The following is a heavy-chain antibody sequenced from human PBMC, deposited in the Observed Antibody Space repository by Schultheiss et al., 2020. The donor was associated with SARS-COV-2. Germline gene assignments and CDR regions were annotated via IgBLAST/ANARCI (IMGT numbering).Heavy chain of an antibody. CDR3: ARESGRYSSGWQGPQDGNRFDY. Sequence: ASVKVSCKASGYTFTGYYMHWVRQAPGQGLEWMGWINPNSGGTNYAQKFQGRVTMTRDTSISTAYMELSRLRSDDTAVYYCARESGRYSSGWQGPQDGNRFDYWGQGTLVTVSS. D-gene: IGHD6-19*01. J-gene: IGHJ4*02. V-gene: IGHV1-2*02. CDR1: GYTFTGYY. CDR2: INPNSGGT.